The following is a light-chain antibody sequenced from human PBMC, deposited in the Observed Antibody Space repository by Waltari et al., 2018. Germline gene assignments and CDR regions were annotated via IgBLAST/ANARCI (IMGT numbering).Light chain of an antibody. CDR1: QSIDTY. CDR3: QQGYRIPT. CDR2: DAS. V-gene: IGKV1-39*01. J-gene: IGKJ1*01. Sequence: DIQMTQSPSSLSASVGYRVTISCRASQSIDTYLNWYQHKPGRAPKLLIYDASSLQSGVPSRFSGSGSGTDFTLTISSLQPGDFATYYCQQGYRIPTFGPGTNVEIK.